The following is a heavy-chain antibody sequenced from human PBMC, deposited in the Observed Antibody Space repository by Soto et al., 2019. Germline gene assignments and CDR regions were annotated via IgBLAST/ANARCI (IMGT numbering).Heavy chain of an antibody. CDR3: AKNRDSSGYLDAFDI. V-gene: IGHV3-23*01. D-gene: IGHD3-22*01. J-gene: IGHJ3*02. CDR2: ISGSVGST. CDR1: GFTFSSYA. Sequence: LRLSFAASGFTFSSYAMSWVRQAPGKGLEWVSAISGSVGSTYYADSVKGRFTISRDNSKNTLYLQMNSLRAEDTAVYYCAKNRDSSGYLDAFDIWGQGTMVTVSS.